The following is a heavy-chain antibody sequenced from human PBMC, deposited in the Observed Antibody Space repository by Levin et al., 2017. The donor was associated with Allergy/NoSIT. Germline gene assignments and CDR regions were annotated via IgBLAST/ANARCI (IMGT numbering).Heavy chain of an antibody. CDR2: INHSGST. CDR1: GGSFSGYY. CDR3: ARGSALLLSIAVAGTDLDY. V-gene: IGHV4-34*01. Sequence: SQTLSLTCAVYGGSFSGYYWSWIRQPPGKGLEWIGEINHSGSTNYNPSLKSRVTTSVDTSKNQFSLKLSSVTAADTAVYYCARGSALLLSIAVAGTDLDYWGQGTLVTVSS. J-gene: IGHJ4*02. D-gene: IGHD6-19*01.